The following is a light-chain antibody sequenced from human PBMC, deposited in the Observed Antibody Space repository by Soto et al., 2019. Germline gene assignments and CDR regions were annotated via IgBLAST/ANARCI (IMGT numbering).Light chain of an antibody. Sequence: ELVLTHSPGTLSLSPGERATLSCRASQSVSSSYLAWYQQRPGQAPRLLIYGASNRATGIPDRFSGSGSGTDFTLTISRLEPEDFAVYFCQQYGNSPLTFGGGTKVDNK. CDR1: QSVSSSY. CDR3: QQYGNSPLT. J-gene: IGKJ4*01. CDR2: GAS. V-gene: IGKV3-20*01.